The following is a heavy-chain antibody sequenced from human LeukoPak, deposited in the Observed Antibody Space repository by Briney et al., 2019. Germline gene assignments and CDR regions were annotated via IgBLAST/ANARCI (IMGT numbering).Heavy chain of an antibody. V-gene: IGHV3-23*01. CDR1: RFTFSSYA. CDR2: LSGSGDIT. J-gene: IGHJ4*02. Sequence: PGGSLRLSCAASRFTFSSYAMSWVRQAPGKGLEWVSGLSGSGDITYYADSVKGRFTISRDNAKNSLFLQMNSLRAEDTAVYYCARDPNGDYAGSWGQGTLVTVSS. CDR3: ARDPNGDYAGS. D-gene: IGHD4-17*01.